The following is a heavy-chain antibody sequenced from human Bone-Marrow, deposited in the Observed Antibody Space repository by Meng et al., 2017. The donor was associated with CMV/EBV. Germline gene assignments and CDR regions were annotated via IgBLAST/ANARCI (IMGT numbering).Heavy chain of an antibody. D-gene: IGHD3-3*01. CDR3: ARGETIFGVVGYCYYGMDV. Sequence: ASVKVSCKASGYTFTGYYMHWVRQAPGQGLEWMGWINPNSGGTNYAQKFQGRVTMTRDTSISTANMELSRLRSDDTAVYYFARGETIFGVVGYCYYGMDVWGQGTTVTVSS. CDR1: GYTFTGYY. V-gene: IGHV1-2*02. CDR2: INPNSGGT. J-gene: IGHJ6*02.